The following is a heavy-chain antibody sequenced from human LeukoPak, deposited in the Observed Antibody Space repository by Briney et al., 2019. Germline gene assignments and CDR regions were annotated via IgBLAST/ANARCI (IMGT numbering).Heavy chain of an antibody. CDR2: IYHSGST. Sequence: PSETLSLTCTVSGYSISSGYYWGWIRQPPGKGLEWIGSIYHSGSTYYNPSLKSRVTISVDTSKNQFSLKLSSVTAADTAVYYCARSPIRGVATMTFDYWGQGTLVTVSS. CDR3: ARSPIRGVATMTFDY. CDR1: GYSISSGYY. J-gene: IGHJ4*02. V-gene: IGHV4-38-2*02. D-gene: IGHD5-12*01.